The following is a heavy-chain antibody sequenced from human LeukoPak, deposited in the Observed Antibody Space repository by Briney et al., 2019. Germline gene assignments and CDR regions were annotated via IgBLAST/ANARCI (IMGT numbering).Heavy chain of an antibody. CDR1: GYTFTGYY. CDR2: IDPKSGGT. J-gene: IGHJ4*02. V-gene: IGHV1-2*02. CDR3: ARHPNLDY. Sequence: ASVKVSCKASGYTFTGYYLHWVRQAPGQGPEWTGWIDPKSGGTSYAQKFQGRVTMTRDTPISTAYMELSSLRSDDTAVYYCARHPNLDYWGQGTLVTVSS.